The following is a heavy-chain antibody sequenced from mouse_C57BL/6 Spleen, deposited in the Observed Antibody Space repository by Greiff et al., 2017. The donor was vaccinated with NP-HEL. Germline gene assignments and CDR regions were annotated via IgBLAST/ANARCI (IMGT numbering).Heavy chain of an antibody. CDR2: IFPGSGST. D-gene: IGHD1-1*01. V-gene: IGHV1-75*01. CDR3: ARFLYYGSSYRAMDY. CDR1: GYTFTDYY. J-gene: IGHJ4*01. Sequence: QVQLQQSGPELVKPGASVKISCKASGYTFTDYYINWVKQRPGQGLEWIGWIFPGSGSTYYNEKFKGKATLTVDKSSSTAYMLLSSLTSEDSAVYFCARFLYYGSSYRAMDYWGQGTSVTVSS.